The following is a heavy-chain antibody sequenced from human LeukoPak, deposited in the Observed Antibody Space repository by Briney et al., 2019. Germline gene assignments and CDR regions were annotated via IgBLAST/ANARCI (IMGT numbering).Heavy chain of an antibody. V-gene: IGHV1-18*01. Sequence: ASVKVSCKASGYTFTSYGISWVRQAPGQGLEWMGWISAYNGNTNYAQKLQGRVTMTTDTSTSTAHMELRSLRSDDTAVYYCARVKCSSTSCYPNWFDPWGQGTLVTVSS. D-gene: IGHD2-2*01. J-gene: IGHJ5*02. CDR3: ARVKCSSTSCYPNWFDP. CDR2: ISAYNGNT. CDR1: GYTFTSYG.